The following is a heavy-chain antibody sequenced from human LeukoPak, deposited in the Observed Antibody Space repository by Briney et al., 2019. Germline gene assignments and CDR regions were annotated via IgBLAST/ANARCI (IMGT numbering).Heavy chain of an antibody. CDR3: AVISMVRGVMRFDP. J-gene: IGHJ5*02. CDR2: ISAYNGNT. Sequence: ASVKVSCKASGYTFTSYGISWVRQAPGQGLEWMGWISAYNGNTSYAQKLQGRVTMTTDTSTSTAYMELRSLRSDDTAVYYCAVISMVRGVMRFDPWGQGTLVTVSS. CDR1: GYTFTSYG. D-gene: IGHD3-10*01. V-gene: IGHV1-18*01.